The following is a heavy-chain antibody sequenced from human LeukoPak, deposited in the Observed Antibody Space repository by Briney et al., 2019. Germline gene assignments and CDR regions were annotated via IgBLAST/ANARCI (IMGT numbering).Heavy chain of an antibody. CDR3: AKGSGSGKMTTVTTGAFDI. CDR2: INWNGGST. J-gene: IGHJ3*02. D-gene: IGHD4-17*01. V-gene: IGHV3-20*04. CDR1: GFPFDDYG. Sequence: GGSLRLSCAASGFPFDDYGMTWVRQAPGKGLEWVSGINWNGGSTGYADSVKGRFTIPRDNAKNSLYLQMNSLRAEDMALYYCAKGSGSGKMTTVTTGAFDIWGQGTMVTVSS.